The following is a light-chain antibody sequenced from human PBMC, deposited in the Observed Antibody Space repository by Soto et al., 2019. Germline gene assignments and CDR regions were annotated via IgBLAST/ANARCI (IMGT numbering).Light chain of an antibody. CDR1: SSDVGGYNY. CDR2: EVS. V-gene: IGLV2-14*01. Sequence: QSALTQPAYVSGTPGQSITIYCTRTSSDVGGYNYVSWYQQHPGKTPKLMIYEVSNRPSGVYNRFSGSKSGNTASLTSSGLQAEDEADYYCSSYTRSSLLFGGGTKLTVL. J-gene: IGLJ2*01. CDR3: SSYTRSSLL.